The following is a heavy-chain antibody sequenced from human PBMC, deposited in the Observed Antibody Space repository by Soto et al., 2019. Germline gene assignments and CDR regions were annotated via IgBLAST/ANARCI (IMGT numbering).Heavy chain of an antibody. CDR3: ARDWSGEMTTIADS. Sequence: QVQLVQSGAEVKKPGASVKVSCKASGYTFTSYGISWLRQAPGQGLEWVGWVSTYSINTNYAQKFQGRVTMTIDTSTTTAYMELPSLTSDDTAAYYCARDWSGEMTTIADSWGQGTLVTVSS. J-gene: IGHJ4*02. CDR2: VSTYSINT. V-gene: IGHV1-18*01. D-gene: IGHD4-4*01. CDR1: GYTFTSYG.